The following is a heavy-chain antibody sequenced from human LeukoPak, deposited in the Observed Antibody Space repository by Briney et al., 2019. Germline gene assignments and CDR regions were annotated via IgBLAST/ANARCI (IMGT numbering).Heavy chain of an antibody. CDR3: ARVPGTGSSSGAFDY. J-gene: IGHJ4*02. D-gene: IGHD6-6*01. CDR2: INPISGGT. Sequence: GASVKVSCKPSGYTFTGYYMHWVRQAPGQGLEWMGWINPISGGTNSAQKFQGRVTMTRDTSISTAYMELSRLRSDDTAVYYCARVPGTGSSSGAFDYWGQGTLVTVSS. V-gene: IGHV1-2*02. CDR1: GYTFTGYY.